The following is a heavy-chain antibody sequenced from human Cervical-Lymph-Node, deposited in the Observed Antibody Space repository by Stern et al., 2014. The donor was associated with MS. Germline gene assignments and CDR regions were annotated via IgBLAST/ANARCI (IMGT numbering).Heavy chain of an antibody. CDR3: ARGQNWGGYYYYGMDV. CDR1: GYTFTGYY. Sequence: QDQLVQSGAEVKKPGASVKVSCKASGYTFTGYYMHWVRQAPGQGLEWMGWINPNSGGTNYAQKFQGWVTMTRDTSISTAYMELSRLRSDDTAVYYCARGQNWGGYYYYGMDVWGQGTTVTVSS. V-gene: IGHV1-2*04. J-gene: IGHJ6*02. CDR2: INPNSGGT. D-gene: IGHD7-27*01.